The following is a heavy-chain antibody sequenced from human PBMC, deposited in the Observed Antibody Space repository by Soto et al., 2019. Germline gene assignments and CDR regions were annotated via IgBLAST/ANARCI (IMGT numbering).Heavy chain of an antibody. D-gene: IGHD6-19*01. Sequence: QLQLQESGSGLVKPSQTLSLTCAVSGGSISSGGYSWSWIRQPPGKGLEWIGYIYHSGSTYYTPSPQSRVTISVDRSKNQFSRKLSSVTAADSAVYYCARARGLGAVAVDYWGQGTLVTVSS. V-gene: IGHV4-30-2*01. CDR1: GGSISSGGYS. CDR2: IYHSGST. CDR3: ARARGLGAVAVDY. J-gene: IGHJ4*02.